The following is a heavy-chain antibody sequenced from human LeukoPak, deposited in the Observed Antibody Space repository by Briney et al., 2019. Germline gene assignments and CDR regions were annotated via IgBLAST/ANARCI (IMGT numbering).Heavy chain of an antibody. V-gene: IGHV1-2*02. CDR1: GYTFTGYY. D-gene: IGHD6-13*01. CDR2: INPSSGGT. J-gene: IGHJ6*03. CDR3: AXXXXXAAAGYYYYYMDV. Sequence: ASVKVSCKASGYTFTGYYMHWVRQAPGQGLEWMGWINPSSGGTNYAQKFQGRVTMTRDTSISTAYMELSRLRSDDTAVYYCAXXXXXAAAGYYYYYMDVWGKGTTVTVSS.